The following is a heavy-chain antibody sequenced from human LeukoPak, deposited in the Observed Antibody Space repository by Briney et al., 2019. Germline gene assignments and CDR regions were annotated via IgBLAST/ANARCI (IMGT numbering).Heavy chain of an antibody. CDR2: INPDGSTT. J-gene: IGHJ4*02. CDR1: GFTLSTYW. V-gene: IGHV3-74*01. D-gene: IGHD2-2*01. CDR3: ARVGVGMYHFDH. Sequence: GGSLRLSCAASGFTLSTYWMHWVRQAPGKGLVWVSRINPDGSTTTYADSVEGRFTISRDNAKNTLYLQMSSLRAEDAAVYYCARVGVGMYHFDHWGQGTLVTVSS.